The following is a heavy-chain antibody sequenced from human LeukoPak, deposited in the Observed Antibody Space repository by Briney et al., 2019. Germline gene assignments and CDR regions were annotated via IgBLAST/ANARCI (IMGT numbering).Heavy chain of an antibody. CDR3: ARAHTNNWHVDY. D-gene: IGHD1-1*01. J-gene: IGHJ4*02. CDR2: IYYSGSS. CDR1: GGSISDYY. Sequence: SETLSLTCTVSGGSISDYYWSWIRQPPGKGLEWMGYIYYSGSSDYNPSLKSRVSISVDTSKNQLSLKLSSVTAADTAVYYCARAHTNNWHVDYWGQGTLVTVSS. V-gene: IGHV4-59*01.